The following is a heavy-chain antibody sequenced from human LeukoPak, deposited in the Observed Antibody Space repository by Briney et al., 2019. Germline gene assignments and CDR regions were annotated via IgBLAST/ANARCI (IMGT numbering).Heavy chain of an antibody. CDR3: ARDGPPYCGGDCYSRYFQH. J-gene: IGHJ1*01. CDR1: GGSISSGDYY. V-gene: IGHV4-30-4*08. D-gene: IGHD2-21*01. CDR2: IYYSGST. Sequence: SQTLSLTCTVSGGSISSGDYYWSWIRQPPGKGLEWIGYIYYSGSTYYNPSLKSRVTISVDTSKNQFSLKLSSVTAADTAVYYCARDGPPYCGGDCYSRYFQHWGQGTLVTVS.